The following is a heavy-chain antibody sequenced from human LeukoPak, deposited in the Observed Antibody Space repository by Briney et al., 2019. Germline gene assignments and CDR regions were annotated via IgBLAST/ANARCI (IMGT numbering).Heavy chain of an antibody. J-gene: IGHJ5*02. V-gene: IGHV3-48*04. CDR2: ISSSSSTI. Sequence: PGGSLRLSCAASGFTFSSYSMNWVRQAPGKGLEWVSYISSSSSTIYYADSVKGRFTISRDNAKNSLYLQMNSLRAEDTAVYYCARDNRELGSWFDPWGQGTLVTVSS. D-gene: IGHD7-27*01. CDR3: ARDNRELGSWFDP. CDR1: GFTFSSYS.